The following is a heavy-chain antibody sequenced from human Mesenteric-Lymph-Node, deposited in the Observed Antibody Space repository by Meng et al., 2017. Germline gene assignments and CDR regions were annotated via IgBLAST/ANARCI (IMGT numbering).Heavy chain of an antibody. Sequence: GESLKISCAASGFPFSSYWMHWVRQVPGKGLVWVSRINSDGSNTDYADSVKGRFTISRDNAKNTLYLQMNSLRSEDTAVYCCARGDGEGFDPWGQGTLVTVSS. CDR1: GFPFSSYW. D-gene: IGHD3-10*01. J-gene: IGHJ5*02. V-gene: IGHV3-74*01. CDR3: ARGDGEGFDP. CDR2: INSDGSNT.